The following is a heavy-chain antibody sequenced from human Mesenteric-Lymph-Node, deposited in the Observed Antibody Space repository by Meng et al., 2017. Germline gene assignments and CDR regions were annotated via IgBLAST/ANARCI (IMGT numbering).Heavy chain of an antibody. CDR2: IRDSGDTT. V-gene: IGHV3-23*01. CDR1: GFTFSTYA. CDR3: AKSGRNWSFDL. Sequence: GGSLRLSCVASGFTFSTYAMHWVRQAPGKGLEWVATIRDSGDTTVYADSLRGRFTISRDRSTNTLYLQMNNLRAEDTAEYYCAKSGRNWSFDLWGRGTLVTVSS. J-gene: IGHJ2*01. D-gene: IGHD7-27*01.